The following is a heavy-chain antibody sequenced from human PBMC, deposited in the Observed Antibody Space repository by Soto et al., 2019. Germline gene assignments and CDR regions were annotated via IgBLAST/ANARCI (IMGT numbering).Heavy chain of an antibody. D-gene: IGHD6-6*01. CDR3: ARAYSSSIGTLDY. CDR1: GGSISSYY. CDR2: IYYSGST. Sequence: SETLSLTCTVSGGSISSYYWSWIRQPPGKGLEWIGYIYYSGSTNYNPSLKSRVTISVDTSKNQFSLKLSSVTAADTAVYYCARAYSSSIGTLDYWGQGTLVTVSS. V-gene: IGHV4-59*12. J-gene: IGHJ4*02.